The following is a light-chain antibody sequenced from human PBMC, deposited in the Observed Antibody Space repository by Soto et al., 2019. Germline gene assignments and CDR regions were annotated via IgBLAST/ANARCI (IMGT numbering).Light chain of an antibody. CDR3: QQYNQCPPYT. CDR2: GAS. CDR1: QSVGRT. Sequence: EIVMTQSPAIVSVSPGERATLSCRASQSVGRTLAWYQQKPGQSPRLLVYGASTRANGTPARFSGSGSGTEFTLTNTTLQSEDVAVYYCQQYNQCPPYTFCQGTRLEIK. V-gene: IGKV3-15*01. J-gene: IGKJ2*01.